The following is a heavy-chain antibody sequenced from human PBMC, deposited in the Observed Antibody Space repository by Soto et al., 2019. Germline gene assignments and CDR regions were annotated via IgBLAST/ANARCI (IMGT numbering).Heavy chain of an antibody. Sequence: GASVKVSCKASGGTFSGYAISWVRQAPGQGLEWMGGIIPIFGTANYAQKFQGRVTITADESTSTAYMELSSLRSEDTAVYYCARAFGAGTNWFDPWGQGTLVTVSS. D-gene: IGHD6-13*01. CDR2: IIPIFGTA. CDR1: GGTFSGYA. J-gene: IGHJ5*02. V-gene: IGHV1-69*13. CDR3: ARAFGAGTNWFDP.